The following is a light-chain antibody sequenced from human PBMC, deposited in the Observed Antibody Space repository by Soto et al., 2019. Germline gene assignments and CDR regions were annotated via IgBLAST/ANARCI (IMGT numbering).Light chain of an antibody. J-gene: IGKJ4*01. CDR2: GAF. CDR3: QQYKHWPPLT. Sequence: EIVMTQSPATLSVSPGETATLSCRASQSVSFHLAWYQQKPGQGPRLLIYGAFTRATGIPARFSGSGSGTDFTLTISSLQSEDFAVYYCQQYKHWPPLTFGGGTKVEIK. CDR1: QSVSFH. V-gene: IGKV3-15*01.